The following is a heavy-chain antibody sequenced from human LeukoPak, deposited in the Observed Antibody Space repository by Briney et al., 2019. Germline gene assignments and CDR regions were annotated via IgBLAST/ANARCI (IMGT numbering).Heavy chain of an antibody. CDR1: GASTTSYY. J-gene: IGHJ4*02. CDR2: IYSDGTT. CDR3: ARDTRSYDTSGYYYFDY. Sequence: SETLSLTCSVSGASTTSYYWNWIRQAPGKGLEWIGYIYSDGTTSYSPSLRSRVTISIDTSRNQFSLKLSSVTAADAAVYDCARDTRSYDTSGYYYFDYWGQGALVTVSS. D-gene: IGHD3-22*01. V-gene: IGHV4-59*01.